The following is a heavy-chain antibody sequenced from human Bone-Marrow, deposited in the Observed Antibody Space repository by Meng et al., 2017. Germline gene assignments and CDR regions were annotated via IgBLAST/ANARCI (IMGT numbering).Heavy chain of an antibody. J-gene: IGHJ4*02. CDR2: INWNGGST. D-gene: IGHD6-19*01. CDR1: GFTFDDYG. CDR3: ARVSGQWLGHFDY. V-gene: IGHV3-20*04. Sequence: GESLKISCAASGFTFDDYGMSWVRQAPGKGLEWVSGINWNGGSTYYADSVKGRFTISRDNSKNTLYLQMNSLRAEDTAVYYCARVSGQWLGHFDYWGQGTLVTVSS.